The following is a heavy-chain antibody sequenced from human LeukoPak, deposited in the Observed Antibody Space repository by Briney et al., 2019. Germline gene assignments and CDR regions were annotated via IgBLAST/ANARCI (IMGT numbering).Heavy chain of an antibody. CDR1: GFTFSTYW. D-gene: IGHD6-13*01. J-gene: IGHJ4*02. V-gene: IGHV3-74*01. Sequence: GGSLRLSCAASGFTFSTYWMHWVRQAPGKGLVWVSQINTDGNSTIYADSVKGRFTVSRDNAKNTLYLQMNSLRAEDTAVYYCASELASGDWGQGILVTVSS. CDR3: ASELASGD. CDR2: INTDGNST.